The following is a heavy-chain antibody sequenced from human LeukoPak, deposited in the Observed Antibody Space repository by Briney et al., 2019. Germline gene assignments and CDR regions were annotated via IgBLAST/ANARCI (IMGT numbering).Heavy chain of an antibody. CDR3: VRENIVDTRSHGGDYYYYYMDV. D-gene: IGHD5-12*01. J-gene: IGHJ6*03. CDR1: GFTFSSYE. Sequence: PGGSLRLSCAASGFTFSSYEMNWVRQAPGKGLEWVSYISSSGSTIYYADSVKGRFTISRDNAKNSLYLQMNSLRAEDTAVYYFVRENIVDTRSHGGDYYYYYMDVWGKGTTVTVSS. CDR2: ISSSGSTI. V-gene: IGHV3-48*03.